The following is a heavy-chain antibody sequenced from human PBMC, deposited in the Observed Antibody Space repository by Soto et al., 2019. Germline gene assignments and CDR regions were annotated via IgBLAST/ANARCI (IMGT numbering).Heavy chain of an antibody. CDR3: ARDLSSSWYHLGGMDV. CDR2: ISYDGSNK. V-gene: IGHV3-30-3*01. CDR1: GFTFSSYA. Sequence: QVQLVESGGGVVQPGRSLRLSCAASGFTFSSYAMHWVRQAPGKGLEWVAVISYDGSNKYYADSVKGRFTISRDNSKNTLYLQMNSLRAEDTAVYYCARDLSSSWYHLGGMDVWGQGTTVTVSS. D-gene: IGHD6-13*01. J-gene: IGHJ6*02.